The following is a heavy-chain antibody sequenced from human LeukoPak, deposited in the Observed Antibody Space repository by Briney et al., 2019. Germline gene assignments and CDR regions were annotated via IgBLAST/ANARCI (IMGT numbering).Heavy chain of an antibody. J-gene: IGHJ4*02. CDR1: GGPFSSYA. V-gene: IGHV1-69*13. CDR2: IIPIFGTA. D-gene: IGHD3-10*01. CDR3: ARGGSVTSATSFDY. Sequence: SVKVSCKASGGPFSSYAISWVRQAPGQGLEWMGGIIPIFGTANYAQKFQGRVTITADESTSTAYMELSSLRSEDTAVYYCARGGSVTSATSFDYWGQGTLVTVSS.